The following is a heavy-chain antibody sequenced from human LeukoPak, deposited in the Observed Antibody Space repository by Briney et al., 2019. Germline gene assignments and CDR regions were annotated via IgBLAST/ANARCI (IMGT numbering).Heavy chain of an antibody. CDR3: ARDKRRPAVDAFDI. J-gene: IGHJ3*02. CDR1: DGSITNYD. CDR2: VHYSGST. Sequence: SETLSLTCTVSDGSITNYDWSWVRQPPGKGLEFIGHVHYSGSTNYNPSLKSRVTISVDTSKNQFSLKLSSVTAADTAVYYCARDKRRPAVDAFDIWGQGTMVTVSS. V-gene: IGHV4-59*01.